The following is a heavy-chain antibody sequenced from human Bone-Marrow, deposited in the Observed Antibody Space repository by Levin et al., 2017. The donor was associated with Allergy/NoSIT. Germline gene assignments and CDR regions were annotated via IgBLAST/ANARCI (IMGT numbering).Heavy chain of an antibody. J-gene: IGHJ3*02. D-gene: IGHD3-22*01. CDR3: AKDFRASDSSNYYPGAFDI. CDR1: GFTFTSYA. V-gene: IGHV3-23*01. CDR2: ISGRGGGT. Sequence: SCAASGFTFTSYAMSWVRQAPGKGLEWVSGISGRGGGTYYADSVKGRFTISRDNSKNTLFLQMNSLRAEDTAVYYCAKDFRASDSSNYYPGAFDIWGQGTMVTVSS.